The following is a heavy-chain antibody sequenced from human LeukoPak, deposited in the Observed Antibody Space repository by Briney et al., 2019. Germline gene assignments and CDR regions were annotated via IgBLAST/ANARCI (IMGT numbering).Heavy chain of an antibody. CDR2: IHSDGGTT. CDR1: GFIFSNYW. D-gene: IGHD1-26*01. CDR3: ARDTYSIAE. V-gene: IGHV3-74*01. Sequence: GGSLRLSCAASGFIFSNYWMHWARQAPGKGLVWVSLIHSDGGTTNYADSVKGRFTISRDNAKNTLYLQMNSLRVEDTAVYYCARDTYSIAEWGQGTLVTVSS. J-gene: IGHJ4*02.